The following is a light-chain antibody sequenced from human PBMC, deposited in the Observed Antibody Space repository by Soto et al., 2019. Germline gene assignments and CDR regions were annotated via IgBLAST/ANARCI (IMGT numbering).Light chain of an antibody. CDR3: QQYNSWPLT. CDR2: GAS. V-gene: IGKV3-15*01. J-gene: IGKJ4*01. CDR1: QSVSNN. Sequence: EILMTQSPATLSVSPGERATLSCSASQSVSNNLAWYQQKPGQAPRLLIYGASTRSTGIPARFSGSGSGTEFTLTISSLQSEDFAVYYCQQYNSWPLTFGGGTKVEIK.